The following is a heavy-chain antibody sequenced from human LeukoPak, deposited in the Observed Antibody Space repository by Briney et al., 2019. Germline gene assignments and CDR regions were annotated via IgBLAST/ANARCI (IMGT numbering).Heavy chain of an antibody. J-gene: IGHJ4*02. D-gene: IGHD6-19*01. CDR3: AKDRGVAGTMAD. Sequence: PGRSLRLSCAASGFTFSSYGMHWVRQAPGKGLEGVTVISYDGSEIHYADSVKGRFTISRDNSKNTLYLQMNSLRTEDTAVYHCAKDRGVAGTMADWGQGTLVIVSS. V-gene: IGHV3-30*18. CDR2: ISYDGSEI. CDR1: GFTFSSYG.